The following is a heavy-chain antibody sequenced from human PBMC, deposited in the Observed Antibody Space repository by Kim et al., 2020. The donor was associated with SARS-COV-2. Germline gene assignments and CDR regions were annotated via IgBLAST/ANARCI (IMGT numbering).Heavy chain of an antibody. Sequence: GGSLRLSCAASGFNFSNYGMHWVRQAPGKGLEWVAVLWFDGTTRFYVDSVKGRFSISRDNSRNTLHLQMNNLRAADTAVYYCARDVEIVTVGYYFDYWGQGTLVTVSS. J-gene: IGHJ4*02. CDR1: GFNFSNYG. CDR2: LWFDGTTR. CDR3: ARDVEIVTVGYYFDY. V-gene: IGHV3-33*01. D-gene: IGHD5-12*01.